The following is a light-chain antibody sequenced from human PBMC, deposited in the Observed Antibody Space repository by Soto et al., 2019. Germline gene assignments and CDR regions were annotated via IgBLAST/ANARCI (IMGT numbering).Light chain of an antibody. Sequence: VLTPCPATLSVNKGDSATLCCRASQRCRSSYLAWYHHKPGQAPRLLIYGASSRATGIPDSFSGSGSGTEFTLTISSLQSEDFAVYYCQQYNIWPITFGHGRRLEIK. J-gene: IGKJ5*01. CDR2: GAS. CDR3: QQYNIWPIT. CDR1: QRCRSSY. V-gene: IGKV3D-15*01.